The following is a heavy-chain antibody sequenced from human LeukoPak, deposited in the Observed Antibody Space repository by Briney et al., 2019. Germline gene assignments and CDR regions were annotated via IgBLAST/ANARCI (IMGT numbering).Heavy chain of an antibody. CDR3: ASPPGIAAAGTWGY. CDR2: INSGGSST. V-gene: IGHV3-74*01. J-gene: IGHJ4*02. CDR1: GFTFSSYW. Sequence: GGSLRLSCAASGFTFSSYWMHWVRQAPGKGLMWVSRINSGGSSTNYADSVKGRFTIPRDNAKNTLYLQMNSLRAEDTAVYYCASPPGIAAAGTWGYWGQGTLVTVSS. D-gene: IGHD6-13*01.